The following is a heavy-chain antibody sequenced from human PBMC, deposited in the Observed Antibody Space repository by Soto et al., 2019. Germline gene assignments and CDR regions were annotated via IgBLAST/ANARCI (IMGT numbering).Heavy chain of an antibody. D-gene: IGHD5-12*01. CDR2: INTDNGDA. Sequence: ASVKVSCKASGYTFTSYSIHWVRQAPGQGLEWIGWINTDNGDAKYSQKFQGRVTVTRDTSATTAYMEVSSLRSEDTAVYYCARGIVATIDYWGQGTLVTV. CDR3: ARGIVATIDY. CDR1: GYTFTSYS. J-gene: IGHJ4*02. V-gene: IGHV1-3*04.